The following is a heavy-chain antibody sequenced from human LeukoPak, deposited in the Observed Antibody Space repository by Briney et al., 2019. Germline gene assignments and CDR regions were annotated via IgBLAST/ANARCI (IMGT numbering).Heavy chain of an antibody. V-gene: IGHV3-64*04. J-gene: IGHJ4*02. Sequence: QPGGSLRLSCSASGFTFSSYAMHWVRQAPGKGLEYVSAISSNGGSTYYADSVKGRFTISRDNSKNTLFLQMNSLRAEDTAVYYCAKRTRGYSYGTLDYWGQGTLVTVSS. CDR1: GFTFSSYA. CDR3: AKRTRGYSYGTLDY. D-gene: IGHD5-18*01. CDR2: ISSNGGST.